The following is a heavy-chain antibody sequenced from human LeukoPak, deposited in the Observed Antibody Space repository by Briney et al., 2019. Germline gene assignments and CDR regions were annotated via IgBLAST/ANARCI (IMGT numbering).Heavy chain of an antibody. V-gene: IGHV5-51*01. Sequence: GESLKISCKGSGYSFTSYWIGWVRQMPGKGLETIGIIYPGDYYTRYSPSFQGQVTISADKSISTAYLQWSSLKASDTAMYYCARQRRRYFDWLGLGWFDPWGQGTLVTVSS. CDR1: GYSFTSYW. J-gene: IGHJ5*02. CDR2: IYPGDYYT. D-gene: IGHD3-9*01. CDR3: ARQRRRYFDWLGLGWFDP.